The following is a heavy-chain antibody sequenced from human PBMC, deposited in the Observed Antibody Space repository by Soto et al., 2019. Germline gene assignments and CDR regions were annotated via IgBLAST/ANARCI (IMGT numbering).Heavy chain of an antibody. Sequence: PSVKVSCKASGCTFKDYFLHWVRQAPGQGLEWMGWINSNTGGTNYAQKFQGRVTMTRDTPISTAYMELSRLTSDDTAVYHCARESVVTGTHHFDYWGQGTLVTVSS. V-gene: IGHV1-2*02. CDR3: ARESVVTGTHHFDY. D-gene: IGHD1-7*01. CDR2: INSNTGGT. CDR1: GCTFKDYF. J-gene: IGHJ4*02.